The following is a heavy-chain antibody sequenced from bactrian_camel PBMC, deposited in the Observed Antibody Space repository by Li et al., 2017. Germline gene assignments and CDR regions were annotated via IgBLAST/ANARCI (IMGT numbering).Heavy chain of an antibody. D-gene: IGHD4*01. CDR3: AEAPYRDGYSTKC. V-gene: IGHV3S53*01. J-gene: IGHJ4*01. CDR1: GSTMC. Sequence: VQLVESGGGSVQPGGSLRLSCKASGSTMCMAWFRQVPGKEREGVAVIDNGDNTFYGDSVKGRFTISHDKSKNTAYLQMNDLKPEDTAMYYCAEAPYRDGYSTKCRGQGTQVTVS. CDR2: IDNGDNT.